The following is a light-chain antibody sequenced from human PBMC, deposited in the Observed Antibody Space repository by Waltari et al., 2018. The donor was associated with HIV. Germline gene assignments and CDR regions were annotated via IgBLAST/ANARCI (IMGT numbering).Light chain of an antibody. V-gene: IGLV2-14*01. CDR3: SSYRDSSTLVV. CDR1: SSDVGGYKY. Sequence: QSALTQPASVSGSPGQSITISCTGSSSDVGGYKYVSWYHQHPAKAPKIMIYEVSNRPSGVSNRFSGSKSGNTASLTISGLQAEDEADYYCSSYRDSSTLVVFGTGTKVTVL. J-gene: IGLJ1*01. CDR2: EVS.